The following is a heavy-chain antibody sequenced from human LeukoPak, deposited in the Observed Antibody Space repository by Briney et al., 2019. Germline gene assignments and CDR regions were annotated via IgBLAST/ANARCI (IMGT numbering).Heavy chain of an antibody. CDR1: GGSISSGSYY. Sequence: SETLSLTCTVSGGSISSGSYYWSWIRQPAGKGLEWIGRIYTSGSTNYNPSLKSRVTISVDTSKNQFSLKLSSVSAADTAVYYCARGVGRHWGQGTLVTVSS. V-gene: IGHV4-61*02. CDR3: ARGVGRH. J-gene: IGHJ1*01. CDR2: IYTSGST.